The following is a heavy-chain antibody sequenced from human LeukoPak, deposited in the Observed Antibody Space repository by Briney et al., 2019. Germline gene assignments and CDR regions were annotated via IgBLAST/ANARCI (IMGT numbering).Heavy chain of an antibody. CDR3: AKDSTAPISITMVRGRWYFDY. CDR2: MNPNSGNT. V-gene: IGHV1-8*01. Sequence: ASVTVSCKASGYTFTSYDINWVRQAPGQGLEWMGWMNPNSGNTGYAQKFQGRVTMTRNTSISTAYMELSSLRSEDTAVYYCAKDSTAPISITMVRGRWYFDYWGQGTLVTVSS. D-gene: IGHD3-10*01. J-gene: IGHJ4*02. CDR1: GYTFTSYD.